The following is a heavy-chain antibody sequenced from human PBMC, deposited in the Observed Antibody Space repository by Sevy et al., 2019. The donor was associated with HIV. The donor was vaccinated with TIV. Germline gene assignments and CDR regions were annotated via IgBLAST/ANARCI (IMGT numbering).Heavy chain of an antibody. CDR2: ISYDGRNTK. D-gene: IGHD3-16*01. CDR1: GFSFSDHR. V-gene: IGHV3-30*03. Sequence: GGSLRLSCVGSGFSFSDHRMHWVRQAPGKGLEWVAVISYDGRNTKYKADSVKGRFTISSDNSKNTLYLQMNRLSAEDTAIYYCARDRGESLSYAFDYWGQGTLVTVSS. CDR3: ARDRGESLSYAFDY. J-gene: IGHJ4*02.